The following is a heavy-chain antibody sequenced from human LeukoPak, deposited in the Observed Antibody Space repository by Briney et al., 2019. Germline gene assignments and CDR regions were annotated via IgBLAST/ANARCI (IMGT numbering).Heavy chain of an antibody. Sequence: ASVKVSCKASGGTFISYAISWVRQAPGQGLEWMGGIIPIFGTANYAQKFQGRVTITADKSTSTAYMELSSLRSEDTAVYYCARDYGRLRYFDWLLPKYFDYWGQGTLVTVSS. J-gene: IGHJ4*02. CDR3: ARDYGRLRYFDWLLPKYFDY. D-gene: IGHD3-9*01. CDR2: IIPIFGTA. CDR1: GGTFISYA. V-gene: IGHV1-69*06.